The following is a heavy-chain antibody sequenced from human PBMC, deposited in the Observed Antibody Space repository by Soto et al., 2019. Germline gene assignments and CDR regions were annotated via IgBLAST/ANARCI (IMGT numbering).Heavy chain of an antibody. D-gene: IGHD5-12*01. Sequence: DVQLLESGGGIVQPGGSLRLSCTASGFPFISYWMHWVRQAPGKGLVWVSRINSDGSIINYADSVKGRFTISRDNAKNTVDLKMNSLRGEDTAVYFCVIGAYRAYWVDPWGQGTLVTVSS. CDR3: VIGAYRAYWVDP. V-gene: IGHV3-74*01. CDR1: GFPFISYW. J-gene: IGHJ5*02. CDR2: INSDGSII.